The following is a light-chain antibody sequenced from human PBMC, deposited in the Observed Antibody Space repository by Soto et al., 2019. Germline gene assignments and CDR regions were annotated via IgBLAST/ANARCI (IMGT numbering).Light chain of an antibody. V-gene: IGKV3-11*01. Sequence: EIVLTQSPATLSLSPGERATLSCRASQNIGRYLAWYQQTPGQVPRLLIYAVSDRATGIPARFSGSGSGTDFTLTISSLEAEDFAVYYCQQRMRWPLTFGGGTKVESK. CDR2: AVS. CDR1: QNIGRY. J-gene: IGKJ4*01. CDR3: QQRMRWPLT.